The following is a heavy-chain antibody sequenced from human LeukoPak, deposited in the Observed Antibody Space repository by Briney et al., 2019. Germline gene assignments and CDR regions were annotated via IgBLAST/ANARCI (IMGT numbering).Heavy chain of an antibody. D-gene: IGHD3-22*01. V-gene: IGHV3-30-3*01. CDR1: GFTFSGYA. CDR2: ISCDGSNK. Sequence: GRSLRLSCAASGFTFSGYAMHWVRQAPGKGLEWVAVISCDGSNKYYADSVKGRFTISRDNSKNTLYLQMNSLRAEDTAVYYCARAGITMIVVVITLDYWGQGTLVTVSS. J-gene: IGHJ4*02. CDR3: ARAGITMIVVVITLDY.